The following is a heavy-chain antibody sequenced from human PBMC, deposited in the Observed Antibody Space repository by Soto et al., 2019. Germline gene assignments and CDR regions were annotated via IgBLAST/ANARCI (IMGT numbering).Heavy chain of an antibody. Sequence: QVQLQESGPGLVKPSQTLSLTCTVSGGSISSGGYYWSWIRQHPGKGLEGIGYIYYSGSTYYNPSLKCRVTISVDTSKNQFSLKLSSVTAADTAVYYCARSGYSYGPHPLHFWGQGTLVTVSS. CDR2: IYYSGST. J-gene: IGHJ4*02. CDR3: ARSGYSYGPHPLHF. D-gene: IGHD5-18*01. CDR1: GGSISSGGYY. V-gene: IGHV4-31*03.